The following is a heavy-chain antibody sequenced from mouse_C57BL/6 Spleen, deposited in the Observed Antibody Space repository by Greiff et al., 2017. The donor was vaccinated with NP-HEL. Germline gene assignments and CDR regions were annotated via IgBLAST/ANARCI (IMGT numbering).Heavy chain of an antibody. CDR1: GYTFTSYW. CDR2: IDPSDSYT. CDR3: ARWGSGYWYAMDD. D-gene: IGHD3-2*02. V-gene: IGHV1-69*01. Sequence: VQLQQPGAELVMPGASVKLSCKASGYTFTSYWMHWVKQRPGQGLEWIGEIDPSDSYTNYHQKFKGKFTLTVDKSSSTAYLQLSSLTSEDSAVYYCARWGSGYWYAMDDWGQGTSVTVSS. J-gene: IGHJ4*01.